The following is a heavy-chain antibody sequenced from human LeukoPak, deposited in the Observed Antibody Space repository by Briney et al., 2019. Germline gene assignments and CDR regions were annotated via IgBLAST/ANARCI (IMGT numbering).Heavy chain of an antibody. CDR1: GFTVDSNY. Sequence: GGSLRLSCAASGFTVDSNYLSWVRQAPGKGLEWVSTIYTGGNTYYAASVKGRFTISRDNAKNSLYLQMNSLRAEDTAVYYCARYRITGTSNYFDYWGLGTLVTVSS. CDR3: ARYRITGTSNYFDY. J-gene: IGHJ4*02. CDR2: IYTGGNT. V-gene: IGHV3-53*01. D-gene: IGHD1-7*01.